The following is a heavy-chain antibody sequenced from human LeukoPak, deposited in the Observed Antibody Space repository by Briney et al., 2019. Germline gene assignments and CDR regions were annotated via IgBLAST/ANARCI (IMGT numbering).Heavy chain of an antibody. CDR3: AKDLHYGSADY. D-gene: IGHD3-10*01. V-gene: IGHV3-74*01. Sequence: GGSLRLSCAASGFTFSSYAMSWVRQDPGKGLVWVSFINPDGSTTNYADSAKGRFTISRDNAKNALYLQMNSLRAEDTAVYYCAKDLHYGSADYWGQGTLVTVSS. J-gene: IGHJ4*02. CDR1: GFTFSSYA. CDR2: INPDGSTT.